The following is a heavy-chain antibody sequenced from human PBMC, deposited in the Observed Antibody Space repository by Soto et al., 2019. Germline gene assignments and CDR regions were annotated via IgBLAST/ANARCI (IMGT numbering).Heavy chain of an antibody. CDR3: VRSAVASPSLFDY. D-gene: IGHD6-19*01. CDR1: GFTFSSYA. Sequence: LRLSCAASGFTFSSYAMSWVRQAPGKGLEWVSAISGSGGSTYYADSVKGRFTISRDNSKNTLYLQMNSLRAEDTAVYYCVRSAVASPSLFDYWGQGTLVTVSS. V-gene: IGHV3-23*01. J-gene: IGHJ4*02. CDR2: ISGSGGST.